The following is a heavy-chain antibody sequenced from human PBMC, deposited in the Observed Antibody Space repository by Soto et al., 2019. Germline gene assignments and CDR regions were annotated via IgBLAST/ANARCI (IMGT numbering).Heavy chain of an antibody. Sequence: EWLALIYWDDDKRYSPSLKSRLTITKDTSKNQVVLTMTNMDPVDTATYYCAHAGIYYFDYWGQGTLVTVSS. CDR2: IYWDDDK. V-gene: IGHV2-5*02. J-gene: IGHJ4*02. CDR3: AHAGIYYFDY.